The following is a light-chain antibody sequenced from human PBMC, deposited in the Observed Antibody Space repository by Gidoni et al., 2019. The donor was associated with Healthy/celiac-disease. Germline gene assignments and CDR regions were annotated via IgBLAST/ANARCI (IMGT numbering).Light chain of an antibody. CDR1: SSDVGGYNY. CDR3: SSYTSSSTLDVV. CDR2: EVS. Sequence: QSALTQPASVSGSPGQSIPISCTGTSSDVGGYNYVSWYQQHPRKAPKRMIYEVSNRPSGVPDRFSGSKSGNTASLTISGLQAEDEADYYCSSYTSSSTLDVVFGGGTKLTVL. J-gene: IGLJ2*01. V-gene: IGLV2-14*01.